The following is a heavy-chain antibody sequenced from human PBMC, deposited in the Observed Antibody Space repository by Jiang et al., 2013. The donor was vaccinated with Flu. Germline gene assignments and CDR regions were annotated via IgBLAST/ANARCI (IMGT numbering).Heavy chain of an antibody. J-gene: IGHJ5*02. V-gene: IGHV1-2*02. CDR2: INPNSGGT. CDR3: ARIVLRFSNWFDP. Sequence: QLLESGAEVKKPGASVKVSCKASGYTFTGYYMHWVRQAPGQGLEWMGWINPNSGGTNYAQKFQGRVTMTRDTSISTAYMELSRLRSDDTAVYYCARIVLRFSNWFDPWGQGTLVTVSS. CDR1: GYTFTGYY. D-gene: IGHD3-3*01.